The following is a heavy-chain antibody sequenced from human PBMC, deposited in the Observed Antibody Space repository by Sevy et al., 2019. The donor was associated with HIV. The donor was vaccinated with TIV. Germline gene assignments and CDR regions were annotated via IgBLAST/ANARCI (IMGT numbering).Heavy chain of an antibody. J-gene: IGHJ4*02. Sequence: ASVKVSCKVSGYTLTELSMHWVRQAPGKGLEWMGGFDPEDGETIYAQKFQGTVTMTEDTSTDTAYMELSSLRSEDKAVYYCATDSGRTRTGLPIDYWGQGTLVTVSS. V-gene: IGHV1-24*01. D-gene: IGHD3-9*01. CDR1: GYTLTELS. CDR3: ATDSGRTRTGLPIDY. CDR2: FDPEDGET.